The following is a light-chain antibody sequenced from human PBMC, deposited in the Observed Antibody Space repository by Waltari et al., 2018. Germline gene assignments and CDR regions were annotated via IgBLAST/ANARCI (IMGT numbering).Light chain of an antibody. CDR2: KGS. J-gene: IGLJ3*02. Sequence: QTMVTQEPSLSVSPGGTVTLTCALSSGPLSSSSHPTWYQQTPGQAPRTLVYKGSSRSYGVSDRFSGSVLGNKAALTITGAQADDESDYYCSLYMGSGIWVFGGGTKLTVL. CDR3: SLYMGSGIWV. V-gene: IGLV8-61*01. CDR1: SGPLSSSSH.